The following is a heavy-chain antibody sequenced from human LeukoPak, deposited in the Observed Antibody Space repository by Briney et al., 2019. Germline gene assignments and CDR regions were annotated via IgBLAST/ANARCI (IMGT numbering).Heavy chain of an antibody. D-gene: IGHD2-2*01. Sequence: PGGPLRLSCAASGFTFSSYSMNWVRQAPGKGLERVSSISSSSSYIYYADSVKGRFTISRDNAKNSLYLQMNSLRAEDTAVYYCARDGPFYCSSTSCYDGYAFDIWGQGTMVTVSS. CDR3: ARDGPFYCSSTSCYDGYAFDI. J-gene: IGHJ3*02. V-gene: IGHV3-21*01. CDR2: ISSSSSYI. CDR1: GFTFSSYS.